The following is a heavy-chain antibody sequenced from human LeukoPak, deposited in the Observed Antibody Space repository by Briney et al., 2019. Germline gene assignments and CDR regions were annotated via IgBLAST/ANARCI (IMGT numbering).Heavy chain of an antibody. J-gene: IGHJ3*02. CDR2: SYYMGTT. V-gene: IGHV4-59*08. D-gene: IGHD6-6*01. CDR1: GDSIKTYY. Sequence: PSETLSLTCTASGDSIKTYYWSWIRQPPGKGLEWITYSYYMGTTNYNPSLKSRATTSIDTSKNQFSLKLSSVTAADTAVYYCATQRPRVFDIWGQGTMVTISS. CDR3: ATQRPRVFDI.